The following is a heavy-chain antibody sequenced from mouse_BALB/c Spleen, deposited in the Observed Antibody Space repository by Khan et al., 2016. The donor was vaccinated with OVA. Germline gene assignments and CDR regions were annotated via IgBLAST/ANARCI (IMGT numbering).Heavy chain of an antibody. Sequence: QIQLVQSGPELVKPGASVKMSCKASGYTFTDFLISWLKQRPGQGLEWIGEIYPGSGYIYYNEKFKGKATLTSDKSSNTAYMQLSSLTSEDSADYFCARAGYGGFAHWGQGTLVTVSA. V-gene: IGHV1-77*01. D-gene: IGHD3-2*02. J-gene: IGHJ3*01. CDR2: IYPGSGYI. CDR3: ARAGYGGFAH. CDR1: GYTFTDFL.